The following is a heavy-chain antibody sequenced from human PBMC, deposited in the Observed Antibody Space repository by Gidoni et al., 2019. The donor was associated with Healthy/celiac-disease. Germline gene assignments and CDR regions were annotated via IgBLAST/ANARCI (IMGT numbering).Heavy chain of an antibody. D-gene: IGHD5-18*01. CDR2: IRSKANSYAT. J-gene: IGHJ4*02. V-gene: IGHV3-73*01. CDR3: TRLTVDTAMDLFDY. CDR1: GFTFSGSA. Sequence: EVQLVESGGGLVQPGGSLKLSCAASGFTFSGSAMHWVRQASGKGLEWVGRIRSKANSYATAYAASVKGRFTISRDDSKNTAYLQMNSLKTEDTAVYYCTRLTVDTAMDLFDYWGQGTLVTVSS.